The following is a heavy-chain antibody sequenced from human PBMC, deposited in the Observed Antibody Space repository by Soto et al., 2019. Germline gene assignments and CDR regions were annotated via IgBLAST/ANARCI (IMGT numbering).Heavy chain of an antibody. V-gene: IGHV3-30*18. J-gene: IGHJ3*02. CDR1: GFTFSGYG. CDR2: ISCDGMNK. Sequence: GSLRLSCAASGFTFSGYGMHWVRRAPGKALEWVAVISCDGMNKYYADSVKGRFTISRDNSKNTLYLQMNSLRAEETAVYYCAKDQDGSGWALYAFDIWGQGPMVTVSS. CDR3: AKDQDGSGWALYAFDI. D-gene: IGHD6-19*01.